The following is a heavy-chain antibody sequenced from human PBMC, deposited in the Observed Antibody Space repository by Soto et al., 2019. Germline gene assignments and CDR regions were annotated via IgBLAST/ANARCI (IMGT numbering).Heavy chain of an antibody. J-gene: IGHJ6*02. CDR2: INPNGGRT. CDR1: GYTFTTYY. D-gene: IGHD2-15*01. V-gene: IGHV1-46*01. Sequence: QVQLVQSGAEVKKPGASVKVSCKASGYTFTTYYMHWVRQAPGHGLEWMGIINPNGGRTSYAQKFQGRVTLTSDTATSTVYMELSSLRSEDTAVYYCARRLRSGISCYYYYGMDVWGQGTTVTVSS. CDR3: ARRLRSGISCYYYYGMDV.